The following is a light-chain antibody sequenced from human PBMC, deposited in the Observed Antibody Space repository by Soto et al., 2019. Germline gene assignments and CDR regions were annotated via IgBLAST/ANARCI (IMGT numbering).Light chain of an antibody. CDR3: MQALQTPPYT. CDR1: QSLLHSNGYNY. CDR2: WGS. Sequence: DIVMTQSPLSLPVTPGEPASISCRSSQSLLHSNGYNYLDWYLQKPGQSPQLLIYWGSNRASGVPDRFRGSGSSTDFTMKISRVEAEDVWVYYCMQALQTPPYTFGQGTKLEIK. J-gene: IGKJ2*01. V-gene: IGKV2-28*01.